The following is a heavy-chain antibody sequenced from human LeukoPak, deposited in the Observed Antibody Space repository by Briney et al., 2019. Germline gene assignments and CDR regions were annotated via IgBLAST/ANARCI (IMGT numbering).Heavy chain of an antibody. Sequence: SETLSLTCAVYGGSFSGYYWSWIRQPPGKGLEWIGEINHSGSTNYNPSLKSRVTISVDTSKNQLSLKLSSVTAADTAVYYCARGPFVPVLRFLEWTRSYDYWGQGTLVTVSS. D-gene: IGHD3-3*01. V-gene: IGHV4-34*01. CDR2: INHSGST. CDR1: GGSFSGYY. CDR3: ARGPFVPVLRFLEWTRSYDY. J-gene: IGHJ4*02.